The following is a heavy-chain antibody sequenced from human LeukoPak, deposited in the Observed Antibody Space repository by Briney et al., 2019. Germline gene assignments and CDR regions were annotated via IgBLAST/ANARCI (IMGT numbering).Heavy chain of an antibody. CDR3: AKRGIAAAASFDY. Sequence: GGSLRLSCAASGFTFSTYAMSWVRQAPGKGLEWVSTISGSGDYTFYADSVKGRFTISRDNSKNTVYLQMDSLRADDTAVYYCAKRGIAAAASFDYWGQGTLVTVSS. D-gene: IGHD6-13*01. J-gene: IGHJ4*02. CDR2: ISGSGDYT. V-gene: IGHV3-23*01. CDR1: GFTFSTYA.